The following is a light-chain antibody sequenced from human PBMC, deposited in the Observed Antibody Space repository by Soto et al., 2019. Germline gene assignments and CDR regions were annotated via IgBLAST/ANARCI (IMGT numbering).Light chain of an antibody. Sequence: QSVLTKPASVSGSPGQSITSSFTVTSSDGGGYNYVSWYQHHPGKAPKLIIYDVTNRPSGVSNPFSGSKSGNTASLTISGLQPEDEADYYCSSHTPSNPRQTVCGTGTQVTDL. V-gene: IGLV2-14*03. CDR2: DVT. CDR3: SSHTPSNPRQTV. J-gene: IGLJ1*01. CDR1: SSDGGGYNY.